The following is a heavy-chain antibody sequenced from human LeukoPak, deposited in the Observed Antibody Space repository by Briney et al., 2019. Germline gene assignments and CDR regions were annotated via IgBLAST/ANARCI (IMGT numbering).Heavy chain of an antibody. D-gene: IGHD3-3*01. CDR1: GFTISSNY. CDR3: AGSQGGDDFWSGYSDY. CDR2: IYSGGST. V-gene: IGHV3-66*01. J-gene: IGHJ4*02. Sequence: PGGSLRLSCAASGFTISSNYMSWGRQAPAQGQERDSVIYSGGSTYYADSVKGRFTISRDNSKNTQYLQMNSLRAEDTAVYYCAGSQGGDDFWSGYSDYWGQGTLVTVSS.